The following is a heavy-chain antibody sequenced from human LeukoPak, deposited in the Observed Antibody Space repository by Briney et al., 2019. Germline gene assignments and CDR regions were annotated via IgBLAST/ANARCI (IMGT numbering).Heavy chain of an antibody. V-gene: IGHV5-51*01. CDR3: ARQAQDYDFWSGYLGAGYYYYYMDV. J-gene: IGHJ6*03. Sequence: GESLKISCKGSGYSFTSYWIGWVRQMPGKGLEWMGIIYPGDSDTRYSPSFQGQVTISADKSISTVYLQWSSLKASDTAMYYCARQAQDYDFWSGYLGAGYYYYYMDVWGKGTTVTVSS. D-gene: IGHD3-3*01. CDR2: IYPGDSDT. CDR1: GYSFTSYW.